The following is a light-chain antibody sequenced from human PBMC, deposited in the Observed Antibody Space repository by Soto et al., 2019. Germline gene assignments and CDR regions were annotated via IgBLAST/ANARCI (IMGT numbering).Light chain of an antibody. J-gene: IGLJ1*01. CDR1: SNYVGGYNY. CDR3: SSFTSTSTYV. Sequence: QSALTQPASVSGSPGQSITISCTGTSNYVGGYNYVSWYQQHPGKAPKLMIYEVNNRPSGVSNRFSGSKSGNTASLTISGLQAEDEADYYCSSFTSTSTYVFGTGTKLTVL. CDR2: EVN. V-gene: IGLV2-14*01.